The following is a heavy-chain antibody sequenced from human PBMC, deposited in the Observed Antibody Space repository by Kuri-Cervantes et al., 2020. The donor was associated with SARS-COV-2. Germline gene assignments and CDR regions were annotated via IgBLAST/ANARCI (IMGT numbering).Heavy chain of an antibody. J-gene: IGHJ4*02. Sequence: GESLKISCAASGFTFSNAWMNWVRQAPGKGLEWVSAISGSGGSTYYADSVKGRFTISRDNSKNTLYLQMNSLKTEDTAVYYCTTLIDYWGQGALVTVSS. CDR3: TTLIDY. CDR1: GFTFSNAW. CDR2: ISGSGGST. V-gene: IGHV3-23*01.